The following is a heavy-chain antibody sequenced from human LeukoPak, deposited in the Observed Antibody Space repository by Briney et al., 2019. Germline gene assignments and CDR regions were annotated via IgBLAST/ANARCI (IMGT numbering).Heavy chain of an antibody. CDR2: IRSKAYGGTT. CDR3: TRGDIVVVVAAIQDAFDI. J-gene: IGHJ3*02. V-gene: IGHV3-49*03. Sequence: GRSLRLSCTASGFTFGDYAMSWFRQAPGKGLEWVGFIRSKAYGGTTEYAASVKGRFTISRDDSKSIAYLQMNSLKTEDTAVYYCTRGDIVVVVAAIQDAFDIWGQGTMVTVSS. CDR1: GFTFGDYA. D-gene: IGHD2-15*01.